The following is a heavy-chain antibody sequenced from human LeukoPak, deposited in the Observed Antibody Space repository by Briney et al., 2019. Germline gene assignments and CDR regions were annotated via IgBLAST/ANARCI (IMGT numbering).Heavy chain of an antibody. V-gene: IGHV3-23*01. D-gene: IGHD5-24*01. CDR3: ARAEMTTITYPDY. J-gene: IGHJ4*02. Sequence: GGSLRLSRAASGVTFSSYGMSWVRQAPGKGLEWVSGIRGSGDRTFYADSVKGRFTISRDNAKNSLYLQMNSLRAEDTAIYYCARAEMTTITYPDYWGQGTPVTVSS. CDR1: GVTFSSYG. CDR2: IRGSGDRT.